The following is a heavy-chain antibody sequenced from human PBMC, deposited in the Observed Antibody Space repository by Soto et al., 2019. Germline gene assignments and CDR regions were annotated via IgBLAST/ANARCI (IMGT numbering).Heavy chain of an antibody. V-gene: IGHV3-30*18. D-gene: IGHD2-15*01. CDR2: ISYDSSNK. CDR3: AKLVIGYCSGNTCDDY. CDR1: GFTFSYG. J-gene: IGHJ4*02. Sequence: VQLLESGGGLIQPGGSLRLSCAASGFTFSYGIHWLRQAPGKGLERVAYISYDSSNKSYGDSVKGRFTISRDNSKNTQFLQMNSLRAEDTAVYYCAKLVIGYCSGNTCDDYWGQGTLVAVSS.